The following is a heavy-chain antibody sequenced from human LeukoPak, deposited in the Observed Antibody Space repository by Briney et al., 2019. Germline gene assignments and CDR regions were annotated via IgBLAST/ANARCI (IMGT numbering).Heavy chain of an antibody. J-gene: IGHJ4*01. V-gene: IGHV4-4*07. CDR3: ARDLYYYDRSGYPVIDY. CDR1: GGSISSYY. Sequence: SETLSLTCTVSGGSISSYYWSWIRKPAGKGLEWIGRTYTSGSTNYNPSLKIRVTMLVDPSKNKFSLKLGSLLAAARAVFSCARDLYYYDRSGYPVIDYSGHGTLVTVSS. CDR2: TYTSGST. D-gene: IGHD3-22*01.